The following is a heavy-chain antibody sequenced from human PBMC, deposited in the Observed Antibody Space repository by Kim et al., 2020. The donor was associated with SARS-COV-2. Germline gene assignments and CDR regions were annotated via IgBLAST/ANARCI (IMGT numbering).Heavy chain of an antibody. D-gene: IGHD3-10*01. J-gene: IGHJ4*02. V-gene: IGHV3-23*01. CDR1: GFTFTDYT. CDR2: ITAYGGHT. CDR3: AKDFGGDMAY. Sequence: GGSLRLSCIMSGFTFTDYTMNWVRHAPGKGLEWVSSITAYGGHTYYADSVKGRFTISRDNSKNTLFLQMNNLRADDTALYYCAKDFGGDMAYWGQGILVTVSP.